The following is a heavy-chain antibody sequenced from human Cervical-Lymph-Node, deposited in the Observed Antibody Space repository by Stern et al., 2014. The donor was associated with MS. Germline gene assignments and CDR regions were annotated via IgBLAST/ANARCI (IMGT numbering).Heavy chain of an antibody. D-gene: IGHD1-1*01. Sequence: EVQLVQSGGGLVKPGGSLRLSCTASGFTVSRDYMTWVRQAPGQGLEWVSLITNVGSTFYPDSVKGRFTISRDDSKNTVYLHMTSLRAEDTAMYYCARDTSSPERSDWWGQGTLVTVSS. CDR1: GFTVSRDY. V-gene: IGHV3-53*01. CDR2: ITNVGST. J-gene: IGHJ4*02. CDR3: ARDTSSPERSDW.